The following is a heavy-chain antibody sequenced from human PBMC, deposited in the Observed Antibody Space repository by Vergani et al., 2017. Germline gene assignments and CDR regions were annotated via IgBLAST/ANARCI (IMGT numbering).Heavy chain of an antibody. J-gene: IGHJ6*02. Sequence: QVQLQESGPGLMKPSQTLSLTCTVSGASISSGSYYWSWFRQPAGKRLEWIGRFYTGGGTNYNPSLKSRVTISVDTSKNQFSLQLSSVTAADTAVYYCARDPLYSNTWPFLLLEMDVWGQGTTVTVSS. V-gene: IGHV4-61*02. D-gene: IGHD6-13*01. CDR2: FYTGGGT. CDR1: GASISSGSYY. CDR3: ARDPLYSNTWPFLLLEMDV.